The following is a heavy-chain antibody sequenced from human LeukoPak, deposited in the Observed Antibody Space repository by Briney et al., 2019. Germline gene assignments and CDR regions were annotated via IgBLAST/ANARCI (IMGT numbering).Heavy chain of an antibody. CDR2: IYYSGST. Sequence: PSETLSLTCTVSGGSVSSGSYYWSWIRQPPGKGLEWIGYIYYSGSTNYNPSLKSRVTISVDTSKNQCSVKLSSVTAADTDVYYCARFPANMVRERQLLGRKNWFDPWGQGTLVTVSS. CDR1: GGSVSSGSYY. V-gene: IGHV4-61*01. J-gene: IGHJ5*02. D-gene: IGHD3-10*01. CDR3: ARFPANMVRERQLLGRKNWFDP.